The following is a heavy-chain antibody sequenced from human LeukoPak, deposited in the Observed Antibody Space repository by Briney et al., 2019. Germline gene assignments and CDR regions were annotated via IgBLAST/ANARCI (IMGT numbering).Heavy chain of an antibody. V-gene: IGHV3-33*01. CDR3: ARDPPMYYYDEPGSRDAFDI. Sequence: HSGGSLRLSCAASGFTFSRYGMHWVRQAPGKGLEWVAVIWYDGSNKYYAESVKGRFTISRDNSKNTLHLQMNSLRAEDTAVYYCARDPPMYYYDEPGSRDAFDIWGQGTVVTVSS. J-gene: IGHJ3*02. D-gene: IGHD3-22*01. CDR1: GFTFSRYG. CDR2: IWYDGSNK.